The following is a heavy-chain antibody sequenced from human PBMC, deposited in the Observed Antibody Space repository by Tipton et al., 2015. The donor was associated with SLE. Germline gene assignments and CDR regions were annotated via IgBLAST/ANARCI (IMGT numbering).Heavy chain of an antibody. J-gene: IGHJ6*03. CDR3: ASDYSNSDYSYYYMDV. CDR1: GGPTSSYY. D-gene: IGHD4-11*01. CDR2: IYYSGTI. V-gene: IGHV4-59*08. Sequence: TLSLTCTVSGGPTSSYYWGWIRQPPGKGLEWIASIYYSGTINYNPSLKSRVTMSIDMSKNQFSLSLTSVTAADTAMYYCASDYSNSDYSYYYMDVWGKGTTVTVSS.